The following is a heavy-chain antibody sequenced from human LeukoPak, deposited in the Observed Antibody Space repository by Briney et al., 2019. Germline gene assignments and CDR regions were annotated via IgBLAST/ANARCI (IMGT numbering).Heavy chain of an antibody. CDR1: GGSISSGGYY. D-gene: IGHD1-26*01. CDR3: ASQWGSGNYGMDV. Sequence: SETLSLTCTVSGGSISSGGYYWSWIRQHPGKGLEWIGYIYYSGSTCYNPSLKSRVTISVDTSKYQFSLKLSSVTAADTAVYYCASQWGSGNYGMDVWGKGTTVTVSS. CDR2: IYYSGST. J-gene: IGHJ6*04. V-gene: IGHV4-31*03.